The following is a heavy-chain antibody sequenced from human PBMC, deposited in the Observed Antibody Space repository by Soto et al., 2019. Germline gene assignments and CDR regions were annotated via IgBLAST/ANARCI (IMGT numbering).Heavy chain of an antibody. CDR2: INVYNGNK. CDR1: GYTFTSYS. V-gene: IGHV1-18*01. CDR3: ARDFAVGWFDP. Sequence: QVQLVQSGAEVKKPGASVKVSCTTSGYTFTSYSIIWVRQAPGQGLERMGWINVYNGNKKYAQNLQGRVTITTDTSTSTAYMELRSLRSDDTAVYYCARDFAVGWFDPCVQGTLVTVSS. D-gene: IGHD2-2*01. J-gene: IGHJ5*02.